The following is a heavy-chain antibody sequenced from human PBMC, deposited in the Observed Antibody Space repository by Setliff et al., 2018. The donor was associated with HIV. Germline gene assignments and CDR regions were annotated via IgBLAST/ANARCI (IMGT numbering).Heavy chain of an antibody. D-gene: IGHD2-2*03. CDR1: GFTFTNYW. V-gene: IGHV3-23*01. CDR3: AKVDNGHCTSASCRDFDY. Sequence: GGSLRLSCAASGFTFTNYWMHWVRQAPGKGLMWVSTISNSGGTTYYADSVKGRFTISRDISNNTLYLQMNSLTAEDTAVYYCAKVDNGHCTSASCRDFDYWGQGTLVTVSS. J-gene: IGHJ4*02. CDR2: ISNSGGTT.